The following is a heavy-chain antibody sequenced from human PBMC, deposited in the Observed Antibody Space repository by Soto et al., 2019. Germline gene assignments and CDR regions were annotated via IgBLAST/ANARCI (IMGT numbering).Heavy chain of an antibody. CDR1: GGTFSSYA. Sequence: QVQLVQSGAEVKKPGSSVKVSCKASGGTFSSYAISWVRQAPGQGLEWMGGIIPIFGTANYAQKFQGRVTITADESTSTAYMELSSLRSEDTAVYYCARNQLVGYSSGWYPDWFDPWGQGTLVTVSS. CDR3: ARNQLVGYSSGWYPDWFDP. J-gene: IGHJ5*02. V-gene: IGHV1-69*12. D-gene: IGHD6-19*01. CDR2: IIPIFGTA.